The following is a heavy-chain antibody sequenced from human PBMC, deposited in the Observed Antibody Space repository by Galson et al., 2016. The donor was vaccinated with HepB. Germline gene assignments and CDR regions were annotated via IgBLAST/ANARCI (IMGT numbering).Heavy chain of an antibody. CDR2: IKQDGSEK. J-gene: IGHJ4*02. CDR1: GFTFSSYW. CDR3: TRTISATAGID. D-gene: IGHD6-13*01. Sequence: SLRLSCAASGFTFSSYWMSWVRQAPGKGLEWLASIKQDGSEKYYVDSVRGRFTISRDNAMNSLYLHMSSLRAEDTALYYCTRTISATAGIDWGQGTLVTVSS. V-gene: IGHV3-7*04.